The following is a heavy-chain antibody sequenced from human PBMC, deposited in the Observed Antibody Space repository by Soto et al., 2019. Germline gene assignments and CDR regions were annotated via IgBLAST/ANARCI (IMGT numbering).Heavy chain of an antibody. V-gene: IGHV4-31*02. CDR3: ARDRGYYDSSGYSGGNWFDP. Sequence: DLEWIGYIYYSGSTYYNPSLKSRVTISVDTSKNQFSLKLSSVTAADTAVYYCARDRGYYDSSGYSGGNWFDPWGQGTLVTVSS. D-gene: IGHD3-22*01. J-gene: IGHJ5*02. CDR2: IYYSGST.